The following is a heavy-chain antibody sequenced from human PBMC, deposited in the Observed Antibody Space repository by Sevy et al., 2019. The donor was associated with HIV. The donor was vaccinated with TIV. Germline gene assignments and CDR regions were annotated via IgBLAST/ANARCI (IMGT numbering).Heavy chain of an antibody. V-gene: IGHV3-49*04. D-gene: IGHD1-26*01. Sequence: GGSLRLSCTVSGFTFGDYCMSWVRRAPGKGLEWVAFLKSKAHGGTLDYAASVKGRFTISRDDSKNIAHLQMNDLRTEDTAIYYCTRRKGAQSIFDYWGQGALVTVSS. CDR2: LKSKAHGGTL. CDR1: GFTFGDYC. CDR3: TRRKGAQSIFDY. J-gene: IGHJ4*02.